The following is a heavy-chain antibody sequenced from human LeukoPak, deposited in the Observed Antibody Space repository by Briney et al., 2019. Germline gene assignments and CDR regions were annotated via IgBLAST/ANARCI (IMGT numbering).Heavy chain of an antibody. D-gene: IGHD2-2*02. CDR2: ISGGST. CDR3: AKGRLPQYCSSTSCYMGPSAFDI. Sequence: GGSLRLSCAASGFTFSSYAMSWVRQAPGKGLEWVSAISGGSTYYADSVKGRFTISRDNSKNTLYLQMNSLRAEDTAVYYCAKGRLPQYCSSTSCYMGPSAFDIWGQGTMVTVSS. V-gene: IGHV3-23*01. CDR1: GFTFSSYA. J-gene: IGHJ3*02.